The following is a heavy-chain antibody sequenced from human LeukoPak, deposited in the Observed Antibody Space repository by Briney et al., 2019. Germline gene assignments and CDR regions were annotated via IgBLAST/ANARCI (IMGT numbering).Heavy chain of an antibody. J-gene: IGHJ6*03. Sequence: GASVKVSCKASGYTFTSYDINWVRQAPGQGLEWMGWMNPNSGNTGYAQKFQGRVTMTRNTSISTAYMELSSLRSEDTAVYYCARGKAGNPYSYYYMDVWGKGTTVTVSS. CDR1: GYTFTSYD. V-gene: IGHV1-8*01. CDR2: MNPNSGNT. D-gene: IGHD6-25*01. CDR3: ARGKAGNPYSYYYMDV.